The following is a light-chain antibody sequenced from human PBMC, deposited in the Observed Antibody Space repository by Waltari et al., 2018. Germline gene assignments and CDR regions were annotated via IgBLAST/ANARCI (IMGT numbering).Light chain of an antibody. CDR3: QQYNSYSRT. CDR1: QSISSW. V-gene: IGKV1-5*03. Sequence: DIQMTQSPSTLSASVGDRVTITCRASQSISSWLAWYPQKPGKAPKLLIYKASSLESGVPSRLRGSGSGTEFTLTISSLQPEDFATYYCQQYNSYSRTFGQGTKVEIK. J-gene: IGKJ1*01. CDR2: KAS.